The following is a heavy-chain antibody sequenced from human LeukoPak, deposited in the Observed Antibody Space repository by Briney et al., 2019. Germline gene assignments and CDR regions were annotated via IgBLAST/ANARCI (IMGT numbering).Heavy chain of an antibody. CDR1: GGSISSYY. CDR3: ASHCSGGSCYGRGFDY. D-gene: IGHD2-15*01. CDR2: IYYSGST. Sequence: PSETLSLTCTVSGGSISSYYWSWIRQPPGKGLEWIGYIYYSGSTNYNPSLKSRVTISVDTSKNQFSLKLSSVTAADTAVYYCASHCSGGSCYGRGFDYWGQGTLVTGSS. V-gene: IGHV4-59*08. J-gene: IGHJ4*02.